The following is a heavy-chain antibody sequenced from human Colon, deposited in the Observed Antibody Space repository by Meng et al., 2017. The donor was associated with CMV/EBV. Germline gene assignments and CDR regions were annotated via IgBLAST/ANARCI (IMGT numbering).Heavy chain of an antibody. J-gene: IGHJ4*02. CDR3: ARDSKPMGNGVIPAVIDY. CDR1: GYTFTGYY. CDR2: INPNSGGT. D-gene: IGHD2-2*01. V-gene: IGHV1-2*02. Sequence: ASVKVSCKASGYTFTGYYMHWVRQAPGQGLEWMGWINPNSGGTNYAQKFQGRVTMTRDTSISTAYMELSRLRSDDTAVYYCARDSKPMGNGVIPAVIDYWGQGTLVTVSS.